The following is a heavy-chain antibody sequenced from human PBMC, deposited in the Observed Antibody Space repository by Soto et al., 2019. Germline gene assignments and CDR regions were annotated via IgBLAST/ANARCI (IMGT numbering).Heavy chain of an antibody. CDR2: IRSNTFGGAS. V-gene: IGHV3-49*03. J-gene: IGHJ4*02. D-gene: IGHD3-9*01. CDR3: TKDRDILTGYYSPNSFDY. CDR1: GFPFGDYS. Sequence: GGSLRLSCTASGFPFGDYSMSWFRQAPGKGLEWVGFIRSNTFGGASIYAASVKGRFSISRDDSKSIAYLQMNSLKIEDTAVHYCTKDRDILTGYYSPNSFDYWGQGTLVTVSS.